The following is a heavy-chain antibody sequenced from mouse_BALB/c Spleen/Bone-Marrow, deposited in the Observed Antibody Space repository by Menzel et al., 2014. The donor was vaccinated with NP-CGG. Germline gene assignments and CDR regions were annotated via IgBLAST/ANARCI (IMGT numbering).Heavy chain of an antibody. CDR2: ILPGSGNT. CDR1: GYTFSSHW. J-gene: IGHJ3*01. V-gene: IGHV1-9*01. Sequence: VHLVESGPELMKPGASVKISCKATGYTFSSHWIEWVKQRPGHGLEWIGEILPGSGNTHYNEKFKGKATFTADTSSNTAYMQLSSLTSEDSAVYYCTRQGFACWGQGTLVTVSA. CDR3: TRQGFAC.